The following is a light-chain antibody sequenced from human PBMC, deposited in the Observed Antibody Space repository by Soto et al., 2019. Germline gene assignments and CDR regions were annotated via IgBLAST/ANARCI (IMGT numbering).Light chain of an antibody. V-gene: IGKV3-15*01. Sequence: EIVMTQSPATLSVSPGERATLSCRASQSVSSNLAWYQQKPGQAPRLLIYGASTSATGIPARFSRSGSGTEFTLTISSLQSVEFAVSYCQQYNNWPSITFGQGTRL. J-gene: IGKJ5*01. CDR1: QSVSSN. CDR3: QQYNNWPSIT. CDR2: GAS.